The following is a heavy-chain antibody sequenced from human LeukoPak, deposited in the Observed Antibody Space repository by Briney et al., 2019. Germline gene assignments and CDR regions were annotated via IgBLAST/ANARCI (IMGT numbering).Heavy chain of an antibody. Sequence: SEILSLTCAVYGGSFSGYYWSWIRQPPGKGLEWIGSIYYSGSTYYNPSLKSRVTISVDTSKNQFSLKLSSVTAADTAVYYCARQFRRPFDYWGQGTLVTVSS. CDR3: ARQFRRPFDY. CDR2: IYYSGST. CDR1: GGSFSGYY. J-gene: IGHJ4*02. V-gene: IGHV4-34*01.